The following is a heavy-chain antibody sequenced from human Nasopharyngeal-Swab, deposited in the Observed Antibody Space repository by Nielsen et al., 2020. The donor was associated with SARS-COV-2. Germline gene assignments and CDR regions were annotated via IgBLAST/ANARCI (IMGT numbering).Heavy chain of an antibody. CDR1: GGTSSSYA. J-gene: IGHJ4*02. V-gene: IGHV1-69*13. D-gene: IGHD6-6*01. Sequence: SVTVSCKASGGTSSSYAISWVRQAPGQGLEWMGGIIPIFGTAHYAQKFQDRVTITADESTSTAYMELSSLRSEDTAVYYCARSGYSNSDIDYWGQGTLVTVSS. CDR3: ARSGYSNSDIDY. CDR2: IIPIFGTA.